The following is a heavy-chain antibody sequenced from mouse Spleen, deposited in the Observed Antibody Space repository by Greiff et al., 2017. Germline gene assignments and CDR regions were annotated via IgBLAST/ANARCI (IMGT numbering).Heavy chain of an antibody. J-gene: IGHJ2*01. Sequence: ESGPGLVKPSQSLSLTCSVTGYSITSGYYWNWIRQFPGNKLEWMGYISYDGSNNYNPSLKNRISITRDTSKNQFFLKLNSVTTEDTATYYCANNWDYFDYWGQGTTLTVSS. V-gene: IGHV3-6*01. CDR1: GYSITSGYY. D-gene: IGHD4-1*02. CDR2: ISYDGSN. CDR3: ANNWDYFDY.